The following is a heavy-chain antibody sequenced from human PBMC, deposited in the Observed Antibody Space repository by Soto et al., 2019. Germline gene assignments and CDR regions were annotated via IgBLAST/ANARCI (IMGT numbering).Heavy chain of an antibody. J-gene: IGHJ5*02. CDR2: IYYSGTS. CDR1: GGSISSGDHY. Sequence: QVHLQESGPGLVKPSQTLSLTCTVSGGSISSGDHYWTWIRQPPGKGLEWIGHIYYSGTSYYNPSLKSRVTISVDTSKNQFSLKLSSATATDTAVYYCATYRRGFSLKFDPWGQGTLVTVSS. V-gene: IGHV4-30-4*01. D-gene: IGHD5-18*01. CDR3: ATYRRGFSLKFDP.